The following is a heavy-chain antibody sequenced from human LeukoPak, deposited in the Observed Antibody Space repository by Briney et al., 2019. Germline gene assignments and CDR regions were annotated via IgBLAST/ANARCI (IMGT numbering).Heavy chain of an antibody. CDR3: ARVPPIPPVTDFDY. CDR2: TSGYNGNT. J-gene: IGHJ4*02. V-gene: IGHV1-18*01. Sequence: ASVKVSCKTSGYTFSTYGINWVRQAPGQGLEWMGWTSGYNGNTNYAQKFRDRVTMTTDTSTSTAYMELRSLRSDDTAVYYCARVPPIPPVTDFDYWGQGTLVIVSS. CDR1: GYTFSTYG. D-gene: IGHD2-21*01.